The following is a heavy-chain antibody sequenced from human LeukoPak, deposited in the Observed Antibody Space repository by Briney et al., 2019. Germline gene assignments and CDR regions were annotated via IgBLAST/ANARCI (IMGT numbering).Heavy chain of an antibody. CDR1: GGSISSYY. Sequence: PSETLSLTCTVSGGSISSYYWSWIRQPPGKGLEWIGYIYYSGSTNYNPSLKSRVTISVDTSKNQFSLKPSSVTAADTAVYYCARHVPYYYDSSGYSDFDYWGQGTLVTVSS. D-gene: IGHD3-22*01. J-gene: IGHJ4*02. CDR3: ARHVPYYYDSSGYSDFDY. CDR2: IYYSGST. V-gene: IGHV4-59*08.